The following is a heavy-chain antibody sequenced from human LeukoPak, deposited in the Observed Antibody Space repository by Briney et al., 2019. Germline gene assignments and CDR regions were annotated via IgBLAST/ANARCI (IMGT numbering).Heavy chain of an antibody. CDR2: INPNSGGT. CDR3: ATAVLPIRFLEWLPNDY. J-gene: IGHJ4*02. CDR1: GYTFTGYY. Sequence: ASVKVSCKASGYTFTGYYMHWVRQAPGQGLEWMGWINPNSGGTNYAQKFQGRVTMTRDTSISTAYMELSRLRSDDTAVYYCATAVLPIRFLEWLPNDYWGQGTLVTVSS. V-gene: IGHV1-2*02. D-gene: IGHD3-3*01.